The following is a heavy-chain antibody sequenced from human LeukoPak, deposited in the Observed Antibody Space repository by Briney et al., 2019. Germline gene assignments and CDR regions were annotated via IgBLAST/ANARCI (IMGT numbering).Heavy chain of an antibody. Sequence: SETLSLTCTVSGGSVSSGSYYWSWIRQPPGKGLEWIGYIYYSGSTYYNPSLKSRVTISVDTSKNQFSLKLSSVTAADTAVYYCAREFIMVRGAFDYWGQGTLVTVSS. D-gene: IGHD3-10*01. CDR1: GGSVSSGSYY. V-gene: IGHV4-30-4*08. CDR2: IYYSGST. CDR3: AREFIMVRGAFDY. J-gene: IGHJ4*02.